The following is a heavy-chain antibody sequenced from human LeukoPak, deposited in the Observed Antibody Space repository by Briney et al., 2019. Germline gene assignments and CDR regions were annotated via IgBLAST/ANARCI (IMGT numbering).Heavy chain of an antibody. CDR2: INQDGSAK. D-gene: IGHD6-25*01. CDR3: ARAAATGTVDY. V-gene: IGHV3-7*01. CDR1: GFTFSSYW. Sequence: PGGSLRLSCAASGFTFSSYWMSWVRQAPGKGLEWVANINQDGSAKYYVDSVKGRFTFSKDNTKNSVYLQMSSLRPEDTAVYYCARAAATGTVDYWGQGTLVTVSS. J-gene: IGHJ4*02.